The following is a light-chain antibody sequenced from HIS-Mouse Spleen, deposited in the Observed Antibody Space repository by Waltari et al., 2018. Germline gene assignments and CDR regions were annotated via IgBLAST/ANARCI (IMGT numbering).Light chain of an antibody. J-gene: IGLJ3*02. CDR1: SSNIGSNY. Sequence: QSVLTQPPSASGTPGQRVTISCSGSSSNIGSNYVYWYQQLPGTAPQLLIFRNNQRPSGVPVRFSGSKSSTSASLAISGLRSEYEADYYCAAWDDSLSGPVFGGGTKLTVL. V-gene: IGLV1-47*01. CDR2: RNN. CDR3: AAWDDSLSGPV.